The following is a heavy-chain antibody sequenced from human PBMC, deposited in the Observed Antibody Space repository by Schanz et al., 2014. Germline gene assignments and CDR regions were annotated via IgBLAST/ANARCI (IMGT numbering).Heavy chain of an antibody. CDR2: INTGSGET. Sequence: QVHLVQSGAEVKRPGASVKVSCKASEYSFTSYSMHWVRQAPGQRLAWMGWINTGSGETKYSQNFQGRVTITRDTSASADYMELSSLRSNDTTVYSCARGIGGYGANNYFDYCGQGTLVTVSS. CDR1: EYSFTSYS. CDR3: ARGIGGYGANNYFDY. D-gene: IGHD5-12*01. J-gene: IGHJ4*02. V-gene: IGHV1-3*04.